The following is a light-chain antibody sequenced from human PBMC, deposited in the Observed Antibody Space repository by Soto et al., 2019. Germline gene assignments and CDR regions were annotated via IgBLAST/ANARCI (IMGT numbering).Light chain of an antibody. V-gene: IGLV7-46*01. CDR3: LLSYSGARV. CDR1: TGAVTSGHF. Sequence: QAVVTQEPSLTVSPGGTVTLTCGSSTGAVTSGHFPYWFQQKPGQAPRTLFYDTNNKHSWTPARFSGSLLGGKAALTLSGAQPEDEADYYCLLSYSGARVFGGGTKLTVL. J-gene: IGLJ3*02. CDR2: DTN.